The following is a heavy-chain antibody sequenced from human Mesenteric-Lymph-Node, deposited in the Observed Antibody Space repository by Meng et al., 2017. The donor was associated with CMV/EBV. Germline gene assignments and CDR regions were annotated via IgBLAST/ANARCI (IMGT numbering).Heavy chain of an antibody. CDR2: IIPIFGSA. CDR1: GYTFTSYY. D-gene: IGHD4-11*01. Sequence: SVKVSCKASGYTFTSYYMHWVRQAPGQGLEWVGGIIPIFGSANYAQKFQGRVTITTDEFTSTAYMELNSLRSEDTAVYYCARSYSNSGDVFDYWGQGTLVTVSS. CDR3: ARSYSNSGDVFDY. V-gene: IGHV1-69*05. J-gene: IGHJ4*02.